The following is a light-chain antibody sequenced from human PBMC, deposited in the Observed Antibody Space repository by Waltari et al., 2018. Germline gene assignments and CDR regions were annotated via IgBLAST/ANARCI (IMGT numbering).Light chain of an antibody. Sequence: EIVMTQSPATLSVSPGERATLSCRASQSVSSNLAWYQQKPGQAPRLLIYGASTSATGIPARCSGSGSGTEFTLNISSLQSEDFAVYYCQQYNNWPQTFGQGTKVEIK. J-gene: IGKJ1*01. CDR1: QSVSSN. CDR2: GAS. V-gene: IGKV3-15*01. CDR3: QQYNNWPQT.